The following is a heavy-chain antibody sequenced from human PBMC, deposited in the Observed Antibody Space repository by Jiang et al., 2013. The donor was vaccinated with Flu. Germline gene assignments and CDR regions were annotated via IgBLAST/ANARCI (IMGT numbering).Heavy chain of an antibody. CDR3: ARDTTPGGNGDYDSDYYYYGMDV. CDR2: ISSSGSTI. V-gene: IGHV3-11*01. CDR1: GFTFSDYY. J-gene: IGHJ6*02. D-gene: IGHD4-17*01. Sequence: QLLESGGGLVKPGGSLRLSCAASGFTFSDYYMSWIRQAPGKGLEWVSYISSSGSTIYYADSVKGRFTISRDNAKNSLYLQMNSLRAEDTAVYYCARDTTPGGNGDYDSDYYYYGMDVWGQGTTVTVSS.